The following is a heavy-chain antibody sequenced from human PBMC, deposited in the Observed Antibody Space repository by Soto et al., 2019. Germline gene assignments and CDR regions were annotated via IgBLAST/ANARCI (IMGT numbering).Heavy chain of an antibody. Sequence: SVKVSCKASGGTFSSYAISWVRQAPGQGLEWMGGIIPIFGTANYAQKFQGRVTITADKSTSTAYMELSSLRSEDTAVYYCARSKYYYDSSGYYGYWGQGTLVTVSS. CDR3: ARSKYYYDSSGYYGY. V-gene: IGHV1-69*06. D-gene: IGHD3-22*01. J-gene: IGHJ4*02. CDR2: IIPIFGTA. CDR1: GGTFSSYA.